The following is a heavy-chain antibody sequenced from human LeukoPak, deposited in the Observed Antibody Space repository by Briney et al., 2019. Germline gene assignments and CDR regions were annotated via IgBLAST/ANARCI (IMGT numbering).Heavy chain of an antibody. CDR1: GFTFDDYG. V-gene: IGHV3-20*04. CDR3: ARVGEGLAYYYDSSGIYFGY. Sequence: PGGSLRLSCAASGFTFDDYGMSWVRQAPGKGLEWVSGINWNGGSTGYADSVKGRFTISRDNAKNSLYLQMNSLRAEDTALYYCARVGEGLAYYYDSSGIYFGYWGQGTLVTVSS. J-gene: IGHJ4*02. CDR2: INWNGGST. D-gene: IGHD3-22*01.